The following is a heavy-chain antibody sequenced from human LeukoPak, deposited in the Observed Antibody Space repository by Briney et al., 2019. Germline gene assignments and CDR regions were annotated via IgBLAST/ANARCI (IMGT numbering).Heavy chain of an antibody. J-gene: IGHJ4*02. CDR1: GGSISTSSDY. Sequence: SETLSLTCTVSGGSISTSSDYWGWIRQPPGKGLEWIGSIYYSGSTYYNPSLKSRVTISVDTSKNQFSLKLSSVTAADTAVYYCARMHDYGDYIDYWGQGTLATVSS. D-gene: IGHD4-17*01. CDR3: ARMHDYGDYIDY. CDR2: IYYSGST. V-gene: IGHV4-39*01.